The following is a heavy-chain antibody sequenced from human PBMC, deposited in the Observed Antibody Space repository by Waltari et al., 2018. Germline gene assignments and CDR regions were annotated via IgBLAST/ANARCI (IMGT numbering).Heavy chain of an antibody. J-gene: IGHJ4*02. Sequence: QVQLQESGPGLVKPSETLSLTCTVSGGSISSYYWSWIRQPPGKGLDWIGYIYYSGSTNYNPSLKSRVTISVDTSKNQFSLKLSSVTAADTAVYYCARVGGTWILVGDYFDYWGQGTLVTVSS. V-gene: IGHV4-59*01. CDR1: GGSISSYY. CDR2: IYYSGST. CDR3: ARVGGTWILVGDYFDY. D-gene: IGHD5-18*01.